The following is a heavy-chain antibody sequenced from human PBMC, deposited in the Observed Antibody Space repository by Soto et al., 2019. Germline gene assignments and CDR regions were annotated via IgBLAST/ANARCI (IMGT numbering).Heavy chain of an antibody. D-gene: IGHD3-22*01. V-gene: IGHV4-39*01. Sequence: SETLSLTCTVSGGSISSSSYYWGWIRQPPGKGLEWIGSIYYSGSTYYNPSLKSRVTISVDTSKNQFSLKLSSVTAADTAVYYCARQSAITMIVVTTSWFDPWGQGTLVTVSS. CDR3: ARQSAITMIVVTTSWFDP. CDR1: GGSISSSSYY. CDR2: IYYSGST. J-gene: IGHJ5*02.